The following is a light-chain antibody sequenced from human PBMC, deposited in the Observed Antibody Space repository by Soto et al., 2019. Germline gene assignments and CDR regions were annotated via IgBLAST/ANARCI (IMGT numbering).Light chain of an antibody. V-gene: IGKV1-5*01. J-gene: IGKJ4*01. CDR2: DVS. Sequence: DIQLTQSPSVLSASVGDTVTITCRASQSINNLLAWYQQKPGKAPKFLIYDVSTLESGVPSRFSGSGSGTEFTLTISSLQPEDFATYYCQQYDSYPLTFGGGTKVDIK. CDR1: QSINNL. CDR3: QQYDSYPLT.